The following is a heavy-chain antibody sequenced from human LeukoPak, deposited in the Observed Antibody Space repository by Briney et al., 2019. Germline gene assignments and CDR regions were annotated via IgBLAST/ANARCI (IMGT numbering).Heavy chain of an antibody. D-gene: IGHD3-3*01. CDR3: AVGSGYYDFWSGSRPNWFDP. Sequence: PLETLSLTCAVYGGSFSGYYWSWIRQPPGKGLEWIGEINHSGSTNYNPSLKSRVTIYVDTSKNQFSLKLSSVTAADTAVYYCAVGSGYYDFWSGSRPNWFDPWGQGTLVTVSS. CDR1: GGSFSGYY. J-gene: IGHJ5*02. CDR2: INHSGST. V-gene: IGHV4-34*01.